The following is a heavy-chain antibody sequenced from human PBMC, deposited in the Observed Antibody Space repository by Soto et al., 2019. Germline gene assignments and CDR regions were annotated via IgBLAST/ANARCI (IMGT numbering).Heavy chain of an antibody. CDR2: TYYRSKWYN. CDR1: GDSVSINSSA. V-gene: IGHV6-1*01. CDR3: ARADRAALTAPYYYYGMDV. J-gene: IGHJ6*02. Sequence: SQTLSLTCAISGDSVSINSSAWNLIMQSPSRGLEWLGRTYYRSKWYNDYAVSVKSRITINPDTSKNQFSLKLNSVTPEDTAVYYCARADRAALTAPYYYYGMDVWGQWTTVTVSS. D-gene: IGHD6-6*01.